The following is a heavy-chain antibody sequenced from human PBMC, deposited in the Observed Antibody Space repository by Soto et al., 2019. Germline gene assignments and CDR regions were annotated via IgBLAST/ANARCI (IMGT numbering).Heavy chain of an antibody. Sequence: QITLKESRPTLEKPTQTLTMTCTFSGFSLSTSGGGVGCIRQPPGKALEWLALIYWDDDKRYSPSLKSRLTITKDTSKNQVVLTMTNMDPVDTATYYCAHSDSSSWYEHDAFDIWGQGTMVTVSS. J-gene: IGHJ3*02. D-gene: IGHD6-13*01. CDR3: AHSDSSSWYEHDAFDI. CDR2: IYWDDDK. CDR1: GFSLSTSGGG. V-gene: IGHV2-5*02.